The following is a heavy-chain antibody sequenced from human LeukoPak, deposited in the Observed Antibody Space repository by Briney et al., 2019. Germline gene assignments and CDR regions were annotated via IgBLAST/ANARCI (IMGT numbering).Heavy chain of an antibody. CDR2: ISSSSSYI. Sequence: KPGGSLRLSCAASGFPFSTYGMPWVRQAPGKGLEWVSSISSSSSYIYYADSVKGRFTISRDNAKNSLYLQMNSLRAEDTAVYYCARVSSSGWRGPGGGYFDYWGQGTLVTVSS. V-gene: IGHV3-21*01. CDR3: ARVSSSGWRGPGGGYFDY. J-gene: IGHJ4*02. CDR1: GFPFSTYG. D-gene: IGHD6-19*01.